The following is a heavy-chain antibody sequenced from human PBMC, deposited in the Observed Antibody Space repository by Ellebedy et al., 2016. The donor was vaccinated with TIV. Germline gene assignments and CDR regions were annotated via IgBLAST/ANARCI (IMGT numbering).Heavy chain of an antibody. D-gene: IGHD1-14*01. J-gene: IGHJ4*02. CDR3: ARGKSGTYIHHAFDY. V-gene: IGHV1-2*02. Sequence: AASVKVSCKASGYSFTGYYVHWVRQAPGQGLEWMGWISSNNGGTKYAQEFQGRVTMTRDTSTSTVYMELSSLRSEDTAVYYCARGKSGTYIHHAFDYWGQGTLVTVSS. CDR2: ISSNNGGT. CDR1: GYSFTGYY.